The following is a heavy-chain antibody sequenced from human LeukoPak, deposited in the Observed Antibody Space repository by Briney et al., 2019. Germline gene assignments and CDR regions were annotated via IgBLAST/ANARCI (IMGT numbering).Heavy chain of an antibody. CDR3: ARGDVFDI. Sequence: PSETLSLTCAVSGGSMSSYHWNWIRQPPGKGLEWIAYIYYSGSTNYNPSLESRVTISIDTSKNQFSLKLTSVTAADTAVYHCARGDVFDIWGQGTLVTVSS. CDR2: IYYSGST. J-gene: IGHJ3*02. CDR1: GGSMSSYH. V-gene: IGHV4-59*01.